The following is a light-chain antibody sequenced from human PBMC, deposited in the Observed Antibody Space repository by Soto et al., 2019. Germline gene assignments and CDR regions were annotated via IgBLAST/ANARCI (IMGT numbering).Light chain of an antibody. CDR1: QGISSY. V-gene: IGKV1-9*01. J-gene: IGKJ1*01. CDR2: AAS. Sequence: DIQLTQSPSFLSASVGDRVTITCRASQGISSYLAWYQQKPGKAPKLLIYAASTLQSGVPSRFGGSGSGTECTLTFSSLQPEDVATYYCQQLNSYPRTFGQGTKVEIK. CDR3: QQLNSYPRT.